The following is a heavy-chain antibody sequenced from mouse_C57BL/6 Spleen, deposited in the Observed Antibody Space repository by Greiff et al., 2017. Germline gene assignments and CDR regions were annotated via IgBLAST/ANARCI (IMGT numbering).Heavy chain of an antibody. D-gene: IGHD4-1*01. CDR3: ARLLTGGFDY. J-gene: IGHJ2*01. CDR2: ISGGGGNT. V-gene: IGHV5-9*01. Sequence: EVKLVESGGGLVKPGGSLKLSCAASGFTFSSYTMSWVRQTPEKRLEWVATISGGGGNTYYPDSVKGRFTISRDNAKNTLYLQMSSLRSEDTALYYCARLLTGGFDYWGQGTTLTVSS. CDR1: GFTFSSYT.